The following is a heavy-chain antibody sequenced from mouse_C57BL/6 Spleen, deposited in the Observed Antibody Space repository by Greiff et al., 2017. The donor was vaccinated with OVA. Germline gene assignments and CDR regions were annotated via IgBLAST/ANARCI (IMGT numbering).Heavy chain of an antibody. V-gene: IGHV1-50*01. CDR1: GYTFTSYW. CDR2: IDPSDSYT. Sequence: VQLQQSGAELVKPGASVKLSCKASGYTFTSYWMQWVKQRPGQGLEWIGEIDPSDSYTNYNQKFKGKATLTVDTSSSTAYMQLSSLTSEDSAVYYCASTFITTVVASPYYFDYWGQGTTLTVSS. D-gene: IGHD1-1*01. J-gene: IGHJ2*01. CDR3: ASTFITTVVASPYYFDY.